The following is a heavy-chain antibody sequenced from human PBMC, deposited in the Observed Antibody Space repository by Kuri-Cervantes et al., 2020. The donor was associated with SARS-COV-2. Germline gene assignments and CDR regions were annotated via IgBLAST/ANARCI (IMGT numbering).Heavy chain of an antibody. J-gene: IGHJ6*02. D-gene: IGHD3-10*01. CDR3: AKPGSLRGIIREDQYGLDV. Sequence: GESLKTSWSAPGFAFSNFGVHWVRQAPGKGLEYVSGISGSGGDTYYADSVKGRFTNSRDNFKNTLYLQMNSLRPEDTAVYYCAKPGSLRGIIREDQYGLDVWGQGTTVTVSS. V-gene: IGHV3-64*04. CDR1: GFAFSNFG. CDR2: ISGSGGDT.